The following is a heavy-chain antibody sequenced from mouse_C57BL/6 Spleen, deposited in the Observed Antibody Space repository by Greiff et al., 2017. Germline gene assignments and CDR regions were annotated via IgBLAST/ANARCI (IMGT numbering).Heavy chain of an antibody. D-gene: IGHD1-1*01. J-gene: IGHJ2*01. Sequence: VMLVESGPELVKPGASVKISCKASGYAFSSSWMNWVKQRPGKGLEWIGRIYPGDGDTNYNGKFKGKATLTADKSSSTAYMQLSSPTSEDSAVYFCARDYYGSHYFDYWGQGTTLTVSS. CDR3: ARDYYGSHYFDY. CDR1: GYAFSSSW. CDR2: IYPGDGDT. V-gene: IGHV1-82*01.